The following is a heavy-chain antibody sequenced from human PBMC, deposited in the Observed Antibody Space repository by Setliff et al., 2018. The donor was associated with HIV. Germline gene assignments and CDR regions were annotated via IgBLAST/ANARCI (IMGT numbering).Heavy chain of an antibody. D-gene: IGHD3-16*01. J-gene: IGHJ4*02. CDR2: INIDGGST. CDR1: GFTFRSYW. Sequence: GESLTISCAASGFTFRSYWMYWVRQPPGKGLVWVSRINIDGGSTNYADSAKGRFTISRDNAKNTLYLQMNGLSAEDTAVYYCARDRFRGGVGTGLAEYWGQGTVVTVSS. V-gene: IGHV3-74*01. CDR3: ARDRFRGGVGTGLAEY.